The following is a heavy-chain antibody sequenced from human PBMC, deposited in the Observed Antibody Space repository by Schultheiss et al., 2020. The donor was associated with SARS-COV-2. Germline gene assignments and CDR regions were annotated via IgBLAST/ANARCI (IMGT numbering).Heavy chain of an antibody. J-gene: IGHJ4*02. CDR2: IIPIFGTA. D-gene: IGHD6-13*01. V-gene: IGHV1-69*05. Sequence: SVKVSCKASGGTFSSYGISWVRQAPGQGLEWMGGIIPIFGTANYAQKFQGRVTMTTDTSTSTAYMELRSLRSDDTAVYYCARDLGYSSSCYDYWGQGTLVTVSS. CDR3: ARDLGYSSSCYDY. CDR1: GGTFSSYG.